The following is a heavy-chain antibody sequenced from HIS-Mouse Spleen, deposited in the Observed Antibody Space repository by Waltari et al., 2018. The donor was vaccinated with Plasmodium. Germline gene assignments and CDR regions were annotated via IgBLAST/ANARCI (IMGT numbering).Heavy chain of an antibody. CDR3: AKEVLGYYDFWSRPDY. Sequence: QVQLVESGGGVVQPGRSLRLSCAASGLTFSSYGMHWVRQAPGKGLEWVAVISYDGSNKYYADSVKGRFTISRDNSKNTLYLQMNSLRAEDTAVYYCAKEVLGYYDFWSRPDYWGQGTLVTVSS. CDR2: ISYDGSNK. CDR1: GLTFSSYG. J-gene: IGHJ4*02. D-gene: IGHD3-3*01. V-gene: IGHV3-30*18.